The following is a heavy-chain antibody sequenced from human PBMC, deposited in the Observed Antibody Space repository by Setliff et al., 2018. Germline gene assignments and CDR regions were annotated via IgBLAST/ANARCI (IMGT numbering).Heavy chain of an antibody. CDR1: GFNFMNYG. CDR2: ISSISSSTI. CDR3: ARDSRVTVNYNFWSGQLDN. Sequence: GGSLRLSCAASGFNFMNYGMNWVRQAPGEGLEWVSYISSISSSTIYYADSVKGRFTVSRDNAKNSLYLQMNSLRAEDTAVYYCARDSRVTVNYNFWSGQLDNWGQGALVTVSS. V-gene: IGHV3-48*01. J-gene: IGHJ4*02. D-gene: IGHD3-3*01.